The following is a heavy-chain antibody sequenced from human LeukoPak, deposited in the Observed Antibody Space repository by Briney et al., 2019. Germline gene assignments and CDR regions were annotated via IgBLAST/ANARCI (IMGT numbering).Heavy chain of an antibody. J-gene: IGHJ3*02. CDR2: IYTSGST. D-gene: IGHD4-23*01. CDR3: ARDRTTVVHVLGSHAFDI. Sequence: SQTLSRTCTVSGGSISSGSDYWSWIRQPAGKGLEWIGRIYTSGSTNYNPSLKSRVTISVDTPKNQFSLKLSSVTAADTAVYYCARDRTTVVHVLGSHAFDIWGHGTMVTVSS. V-gene: IGHV4-61*02. CDR1: GGSISSGSDY.